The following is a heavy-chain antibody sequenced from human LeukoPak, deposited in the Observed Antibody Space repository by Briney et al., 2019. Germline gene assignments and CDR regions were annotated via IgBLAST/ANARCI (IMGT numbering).Heavy chain of an antibody. CDR2: IYYSGST. J-gene: IGHJ5*02. Sequence: NSSGTLSLTCTVSGGSISSYYWSWIRQPPGKGLEWIGYIYYSGSTNYNPSLKSRVTISVDTSKNQFSLKLSSVTAADTAVYYCARAIRDWFDPWGQGTLVTVSS. V-gene: IGHV4-59*01. CDR1: GGSISSYY. CDR3: ARAIRDWFDP. D-gene: IGHD4-17*01.